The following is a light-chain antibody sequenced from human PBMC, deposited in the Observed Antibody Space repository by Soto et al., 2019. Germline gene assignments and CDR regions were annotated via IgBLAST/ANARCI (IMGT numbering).Light chain of an antibody. CDR2: LAS. V-gene: IGKV1-39*01. Sequence: DIQMTQSPSSLSASVGDRVTITCRASQNIRNYLSWYQQKPGKAPKLLINLASTLQSGVPSRFSGSGSGKDFTLAISSLQPEDFATYYGQQSYTTPQTFGGGTRVEIK. CDR3: QQSYTTPQT. J-gene: IGKJ4*01. CDR1: QNIRNY.